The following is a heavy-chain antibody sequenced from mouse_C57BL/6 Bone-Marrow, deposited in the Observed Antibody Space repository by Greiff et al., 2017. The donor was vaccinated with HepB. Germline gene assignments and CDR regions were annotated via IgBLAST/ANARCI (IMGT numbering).Heavy chain of an antibody. V-gene: IGHV15-2*01. CDR2: ILPSIGRT. D-gene: IGHD1-1*01. Sequence: QVQLQQSGSELRSPGSSVKLSCKDFDSEVFPIAYMSWVRQKPGHGFEWIGGILPSIGRTIYGEKFEDKATLDADTLSNTAYLELNSLTSEDSAIYYCARNSSFGVVATPYYYAMDYWGQGTSVTVSS. CDR1: DSEVFPIAY. CDR3: ARNSSFGVVATPYYYAMDY. J-gene: IGHJ4*01.